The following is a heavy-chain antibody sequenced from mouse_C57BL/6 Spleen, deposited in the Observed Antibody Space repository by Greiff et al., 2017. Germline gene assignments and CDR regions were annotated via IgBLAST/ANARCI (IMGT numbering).Heavy chain of an antibody. V-gene: IGHV1-59*01. J-gene: IGHJ2*01. D-gene: IGHD2-1*01. Sequence: QVQLKQPGAELVRPGTSVKLSCKASGYTFTSYWMHWVKQRPGQGLEWIGVIDPSDSYTNYNQKFKGKATLTVDTSSSTAYMQLSSLTSEDSAVYYCARGYGNYFDYWGQGTTLTVSS. CDR2: IDPSDSYT. CDR1: GYTFTSYW. CDR3: ARGYGNYFDY.